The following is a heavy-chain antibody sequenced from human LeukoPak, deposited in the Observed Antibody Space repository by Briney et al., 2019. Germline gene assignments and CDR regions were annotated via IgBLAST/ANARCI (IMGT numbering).Heavy chain of an antibody. J-gene: IGHJ6*03. CDR2: INPNSGGT. CDR1: GYTFTGYY. CDR3: AGGYSYCDYYNYYMDV. V-gene: IGHV1-2*02. Sequence: GASVKVSCKASGYTFTGYYKHWLRQAPGQGLEWMGWINPNSGGTNYAQKFQGRVTMTRDTSISTAYMELSRLRSDDTAVYYCAGGYSYCDYYNYYMDVWGKGTTVTVSS. D-gene: IGHD5-18*01.